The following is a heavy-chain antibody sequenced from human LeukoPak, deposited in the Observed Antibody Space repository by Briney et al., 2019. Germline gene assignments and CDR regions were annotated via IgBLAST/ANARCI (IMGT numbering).Heavy chain of an antibody. CDR2: IYYSGSA. J-gene: IGHJ4*02. V-gene: IGHV4-61*05. D-gene: IGHD1-26*01. Sequence: SETLSLTCTVSGGSISSSSYYWSWIRQPPGKGLEWIGYIYYSGSANYNPSLKSRVTTSVDTSKNHFSLKLSSVTAADTAVYYCARHSRSYYDFDYWGQGTLVTVSS. CDR3: ARHSRSYYDFDY. CDR1: GGSISSSSYY.